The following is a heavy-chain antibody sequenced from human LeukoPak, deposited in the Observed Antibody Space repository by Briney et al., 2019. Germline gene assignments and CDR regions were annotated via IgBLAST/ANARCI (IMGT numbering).Heavy chain of an antibody. V-gene: IGHV3-30*18. CDR3: AKPLDYGGNTYYFDY. Sequence: GRSLRLSCAASGFTFSNHAMHWVRLTPGKGLEWVAVISYDGSDTQYEDSVKGRFTISRDNSRNTLYLQMNSLRADDTAVYYCAKPLDYGGNTYYFDYWGQGTLVTVSS. CDR2: ISYDGSDT. D-gene: IGHD4-23*01. J-gene: IGHJ4*02. CDR1: GFTFSNHA.